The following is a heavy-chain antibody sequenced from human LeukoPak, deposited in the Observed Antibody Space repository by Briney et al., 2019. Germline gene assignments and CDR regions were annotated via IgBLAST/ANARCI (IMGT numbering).Heavy chain of an antibody. Sequence: PSETLSLTCTVSGASIRSYYWSWIRQFPGEGLEWIGCVFRSGSTNYNPSLKSRLTISADTSKNQFSLKLSSVTAADTAVYYCAEVGATRGGFFEYYYYMDVWGQGTTVTVSS. D-gene: IGHD1-26*01. J-gene: IGHJ6*03. CDR1: GASIRSYY. CDR2: VFRSGST. V-gene: IGHV4-4*08. CDR3: AEVGATRGGFFEYYYYMDV.